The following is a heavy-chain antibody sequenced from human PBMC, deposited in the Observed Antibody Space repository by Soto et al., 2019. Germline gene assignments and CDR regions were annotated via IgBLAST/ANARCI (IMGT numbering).Heavy chain of an antibody. CDR1: RLTFIDYA. V-gene: IGHV3-23*01. J-gene: IGHJ4*02. Sequence: HPGGSVRLSCAACRLTFIDYAVTWIRQAPGGGLEWVSSISGSGVSPYYAKSVKGRFTISRDNSKNVLYLQMNNLRADDTAIYYCAALKRPRTVIPSDYFDSWGQGVVVTVSS. D-gene: IGHD4-4*01. CDR3: AALKRPRTVIPSDYFDS. CDR2: ISGSGVSP.